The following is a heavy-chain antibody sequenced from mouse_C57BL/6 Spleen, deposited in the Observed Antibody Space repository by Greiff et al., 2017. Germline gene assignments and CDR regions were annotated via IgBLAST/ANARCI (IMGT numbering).Heavy chain of an antibody. V-gene: IGHV1-54*01. J-gene: IGHJ2*01. CDR2: INPGSGGT. Sequence: QVQLQQSGAELVRPGTSVKVSCKASGYAFTNYLIEWVKQRPGQGLEWIGVINPGSGGTNYNEKFKGKATLTADKSSSTAYMQLSSLTSEDSAVYFCARSGVTTVVAEYYFDDWGQGTTLTVSS. CDR1: GYAFTNYL. CDR3: ARSGVTTVVAEYYFDD. D-gene: IGHD1-1*01.